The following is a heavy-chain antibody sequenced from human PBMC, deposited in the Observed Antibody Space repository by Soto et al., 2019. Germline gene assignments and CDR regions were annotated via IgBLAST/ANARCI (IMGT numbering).Heavy chain of an antibody. CDR1: GFSLSTSGVG. Sequence: QITLKESGPTLVKPTQTLTLTCTFSGFSLSTSGVGVGWIRQPPGKALEWLALIYWNDDKRYSPSLKSRLTITKDTSKNQVVLIMTNMDTVDTATYYCARSYYYDSSGPNPFDYWGQGTLVTVSS. J-gene: IGHJ4*02. D-gene: IGHD3-22*01. CDR2: IYWNDDK. V-gene: IGHV2-5*01. CDR3: ARSYYYDSSGPNPFDY.